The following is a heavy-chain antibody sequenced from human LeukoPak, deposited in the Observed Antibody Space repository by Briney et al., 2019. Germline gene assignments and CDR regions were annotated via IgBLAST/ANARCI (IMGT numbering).Heavy chain of an antibody. CDR1: GYTFTGYY. CDR3: ARVTVAGYFDY. J-gene: IGHJ4*02. Sequence: ASVKLSCKASGYTFTGYYMGWVRQRPGPGLEWMGWINLNSGGTNYAQKFQGRVTMTRDTSISTAYMELSRLRSDDTAVYYCARVTVAGYFDYWGQGTLVTVSS. CDR2: INLNSGGT. V-gene: IGHV1-2*02. D-gene: IGHD6-19*01.